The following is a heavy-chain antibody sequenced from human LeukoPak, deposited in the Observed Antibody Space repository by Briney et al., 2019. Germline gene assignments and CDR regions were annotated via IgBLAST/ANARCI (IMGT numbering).Heavy chain of an antibody. CDR3: AREPDYYDSSGYLPSFDY. J-gene: IGHJ4*02. V-gene: IGHV3-30*04. CDR2: ISYDGSNK. Sequence: QPGGSLRLSCAASGFTFSSYAMHWVRQAPGKGLEWVAVISYDGSNKYYADSVKGRFTISRDNSKNTLYLQMNSLRAEDTAVYYCAREPDYYDSSGYLPSFDYWGQGTLVTVSS. D-gene: IGHD3-22*01. CDR1: GFTFSSYA.